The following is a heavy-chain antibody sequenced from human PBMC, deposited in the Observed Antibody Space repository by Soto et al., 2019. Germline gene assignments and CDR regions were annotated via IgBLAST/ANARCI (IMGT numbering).Heavy chain of an antibody. CDR3: ARDDCGGDCSLVRSYYYYGLAV. D-gene: IGHD2-21*02. CDR2: INAGNGNR. V-gene: IGHV1-3*01. CDR1: GYTFTSYA. Sequence: GASVKVSCKASGYTFTSYAMHWVRQAPGQRLEWMGWINAGNGNRKYSQKFQGRVTITADKSTSTAYMELNSLRSDDTAVYYCARDDCGGDCSLVRSYYYYGLAVWGQGTTVTVSS. J-gene: IGHJ6*02.